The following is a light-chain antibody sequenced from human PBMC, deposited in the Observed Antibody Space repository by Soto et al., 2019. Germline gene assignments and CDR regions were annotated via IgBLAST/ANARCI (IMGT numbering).Light chain of an antibody. CDR3: SSLTDENNLV. V-gene: IGLV2-8*01. Sequence: QSVLTQSPSASGSPGQSVTISCTGTSSDIGGYNSVSWYQQHPGKAPKVMIYDVTKRPSGVPDRFSGSKSGNTASLTVSALKAGEGADYNGSSLTDENNLVFGTGTKVTAL. J-gene: IGLJ1*01. CDR1: SSDIGGYNS. CDR2: DVT.